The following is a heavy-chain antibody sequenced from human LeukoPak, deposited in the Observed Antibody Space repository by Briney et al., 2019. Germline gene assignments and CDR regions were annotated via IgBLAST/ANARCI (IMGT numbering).Heavy chain of an antibody. D-gene: IGHD6-19*01. CDR2: ISGGGGST. J-gene: IGHJ4*02. Sequence: GGSLRLSCAASGFTFSDYYMTWIRQAPGRGLEWVSAISGGGGSTYYADSVKGRFTISTKNTLFLQMNSLRAEDTAVYYCAPHSTVAGAGGYFDYWGQGALVTVSS. V-gene: IGHV3-23*01. CDR1: GFTFSDYY. CDR3: APHSTVAGAGGYFDY.